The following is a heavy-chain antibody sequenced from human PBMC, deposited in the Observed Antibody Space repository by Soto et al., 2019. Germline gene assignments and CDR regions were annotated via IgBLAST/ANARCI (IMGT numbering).Heavy chain of an antibody. V-gene: IGHV2-5*02. D-gene: IGHD6-19*01. CDR1: GFSLSTSGVX. Sequence: QITLKESGPTLVKPTQTLTXXCXXXGFSLSTSGVXXXWXRXPPGKALEWLGIIYWDDDKRYRPSLKSRLTITKDTSKNQVVLTMTNMDPVDTGTYXCAHXLVAGTSWFDPWGQGTLVTVSS. J-gene: IGHJ5*02. CDR2: IYWDDDK. CDR3: AHXLVAGTSWFDP.